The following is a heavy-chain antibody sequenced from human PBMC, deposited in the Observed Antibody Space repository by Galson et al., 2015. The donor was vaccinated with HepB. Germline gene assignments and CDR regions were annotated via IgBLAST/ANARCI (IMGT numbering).Heavy chain of an antibody. CDR2: IIPILGIA. Sequence: SVKVSCKASGGTFSSYTISWVRQAPGQGLEWMGRIIPILGIANYAQKFQGRVTITADKSTSTAYMELNSLRAEDTAVYYCAKDRYSSGWEGAFDIWGQGTMVTVSS. CDR1: GGTFSSYT. V-gene: IGHV1-69*04. J-gene: IGHJ3*02. D-gene: IGHD6-19*01. CDR3: AKDRYSSGWEGAFDI.